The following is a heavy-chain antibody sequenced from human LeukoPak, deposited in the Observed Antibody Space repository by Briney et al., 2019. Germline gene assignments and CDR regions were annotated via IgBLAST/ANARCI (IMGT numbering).Heavy chain of an antibody. D-gene: IGHD5-12*01. Sequence: GSLRLSCAASAASGFTFTYAWMSWVRQAPGKGLEWVGRFKSRRDGGTTDYAAAVKGRFTISRDDSKNTLWLQMNSLKTEDTAVYYCTAEQWQRFGYWGQGTLVTVSS. J-gene: IGHJ4*02. CDR1: GFTFTYAW. V-gene: IGHV3-15*01. CDR3: TAEQWQRFGY. CDR2: FKSRRDGGTT.